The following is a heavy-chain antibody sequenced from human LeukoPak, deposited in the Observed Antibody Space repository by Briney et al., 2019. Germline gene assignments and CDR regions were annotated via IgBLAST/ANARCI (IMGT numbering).Heavy chain of an antibody. J-gene: IGHJ4*02. CDR1: GYTFTSYY. V-gene: IGHV1-2*02. D-gene: IGHD2-15*01. Sequence: ASVKVSCKASGYTFTSYYMHWVRQAPGQGLEWMGWINPNSGGTKYAQKFQGRVTMTRDTSINTAYMELSRLRSDDTAVYYCAGPRDCTGGSCHLDYWGQGTLVTVSS. CDR3: AGPRDCTGGSCHLDY. CDR2: INPNSGGT.